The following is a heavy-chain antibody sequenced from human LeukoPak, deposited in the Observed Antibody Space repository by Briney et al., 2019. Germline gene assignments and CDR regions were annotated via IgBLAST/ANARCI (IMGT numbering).Heavy chain of an antibody. V-gene: IGHV4-31*03. CDR2: IYYSGST. J-gene: IGHJ4*02. CDR1: GGSISSGGYY. Sequence: PSQTLSLTCTVSGGSISSGGYYWSWIRQHPGKGLEWIGYIYYSGSTYYNPSLKSRVTISVDTSKNQFSLKLSSVTAADTAVYYCARGKWELRWLDYWGQGTLVTVSS. D-gene: IGHD1-26*01. CDR3: ARGKWELRWLDY.